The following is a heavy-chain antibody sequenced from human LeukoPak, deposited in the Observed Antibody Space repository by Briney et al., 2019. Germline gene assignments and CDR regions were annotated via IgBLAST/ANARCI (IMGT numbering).Heavy chain of an antibody. J-gene: IGHJ6*02. Sequence: PSQTLSLTCAISGDSVSSNSAAWNWIRQSPSRGLEWLGRTYYRSKWYNDYAVSVKSRITINPDTSKNQFSLRLNSVTPEDTAVYYCARGVTGTTPPYYYGMDVWGQGTTVTVSS. CDR1: GDSVSSNSAA. D-gene: IGHD1-7*01. CDR3: ARGVTGTTPPYYYGMDV. CDR2: TYYRSKWYN. V-gene: IGHV6-1*01.